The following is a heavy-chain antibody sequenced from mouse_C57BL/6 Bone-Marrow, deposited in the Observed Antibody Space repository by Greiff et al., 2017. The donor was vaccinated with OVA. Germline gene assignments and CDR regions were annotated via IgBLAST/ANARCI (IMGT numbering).Heavy chain of an antibody. Sequence: EVKLMESEGGLVQPGSSMKLSCTASGFTFSDYYMAWVRQVPEKGLEWVANINYDGSSTYYLDSLKSRFIISRDNAKNILYLQMSSLKSEDTATYYCARDRGNCVYWYFDVWGTGTTVTVSS. V-gene: IGHV5-16*01. CDR1: GFTFSDYY. CDR2: INYDGSST. J-gene: IGHJ1*03. CDR3: ARDRGNCVYWYFDV. D-gene: IGHD2-1*01.